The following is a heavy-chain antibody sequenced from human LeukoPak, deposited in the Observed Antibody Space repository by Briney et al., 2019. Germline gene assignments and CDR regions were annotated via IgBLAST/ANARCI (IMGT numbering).Heavy chain of an antibody. CDR3: ARDPRTPYTIFGVVIIGHDAFDI. CDR1: GFTFSSYW. D-gene: IGHD3-3*01. J-gene: IGHJ3*02. CDR2: INSDGSST. Sequence: GGSLRLSCAASGFTFSSYWMHWVRQAPGKGLAWVSRINSDGSSTSYADSVKGRFTISRDNAKNTLYLQMNSLRAEDTAVYYCARDPRTPYTIFGVVIIGHDAFDIWGQGTMVTVSS. V-gene: IGHV3-74*01.